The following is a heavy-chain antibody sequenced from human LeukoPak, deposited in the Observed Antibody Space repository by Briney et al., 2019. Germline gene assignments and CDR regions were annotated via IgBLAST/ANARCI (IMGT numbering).Heavy chain of an antibody. D-gene: IGHD3-3*01. J-gene: IGHJ6*02. CDR3: ARRGITIFGVVPSYGMDV. V-gene: IGHV1-8*01. CDR2: MNPNSGNT. CDR1: GYTFTSYD. Sequence: GASVKVSCKASGYTFTSYDINWVRQATGQGLEWMGWMNPNSGNTGCAQKFQGRVTMTRNTSISTAYMELSSLRSEDTAVYYCARRGITIFGVVPSYGMDVWGQGTTVTVSS.